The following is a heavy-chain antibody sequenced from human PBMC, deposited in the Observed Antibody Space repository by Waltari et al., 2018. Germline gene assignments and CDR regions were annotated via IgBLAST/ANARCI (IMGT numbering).Heavy chain of an antibody. CDR3: AKDMGGGFYYDYGMDV. J-gene: IGHJ6*02. CDR2: ISWGSGDI. D-gene: IGHD3-16*01. V-gene: IGHV3-9*01. Sequence: EVQLVESGGGLVQPGRSLRLSCLASGFSFDTYAMHWVRQAPGKGLEWVSGISWGSGDIGYADSVKGRFTISRDNAKNSLYLQMNSLTIEDTALYFCAKDMGGGFYYDYGMDVWGQGTTVTVSS. CDR1: GFSFDTYA.